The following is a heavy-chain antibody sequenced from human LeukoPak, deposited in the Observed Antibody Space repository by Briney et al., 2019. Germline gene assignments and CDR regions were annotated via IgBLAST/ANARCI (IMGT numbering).Heavy chain of an antibody. CDR1: GYTFTSYG. V-gene: IGHV1-18*01. CDR2: ISAYNGNT. D-gene: IGHD6-13*01. CDR3: ARGDRSREGIAAAGTCDP. J-gene: IGHJ5*02. Sequence: ASVKVSCKASGYTFTSYGISWVRQAPGQGLEWMGWISAYNGNTNYAQKLQVRVTMTTDTSTSTAYMELRSLRSDDTAVYYCARGDRSREGIAAAGTCDPWGQGTLVTVSS.